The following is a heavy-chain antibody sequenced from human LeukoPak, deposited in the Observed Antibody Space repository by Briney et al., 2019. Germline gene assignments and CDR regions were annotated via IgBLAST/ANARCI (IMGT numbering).Heavy chain of an antibody. J-gene: IGHJ4*02. V-gene: IGHV4-34*01. CDR3: ARGTSSGYRSHFDY. CDR2: INHSGST. D-gene: IGHD3-22*01. Sequence: SETLSLTCAVYGGSFSGYYWSWIRQPPGKGLEWIGEINHSGSTNYNPSLKSRVTISVDTSKNQFSLKLSSVTAADTAVYYCARGTSSGYRSHFDYWGQGTLVTVSS. CDR1: GGSFSGYY.